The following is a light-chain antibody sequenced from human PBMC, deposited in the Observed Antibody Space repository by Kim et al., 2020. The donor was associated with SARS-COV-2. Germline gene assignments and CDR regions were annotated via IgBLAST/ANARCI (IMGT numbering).Light chain of an antibody. CDR3: SSRDSSGDNVML. CDR1: SLRNYY. V-gene: IGLV3-19*01. Sequence: LGQTVLITCKGDSLRNYYASWYQQRPGQAPRLLIYGKNSRPSGISDRFSGSTSGNTASLTITATQAEDEADYFCSSRDSSGDNVMLFGGGTKVTVL. CDR2: GKN. J-gene: IGLJ3*02.